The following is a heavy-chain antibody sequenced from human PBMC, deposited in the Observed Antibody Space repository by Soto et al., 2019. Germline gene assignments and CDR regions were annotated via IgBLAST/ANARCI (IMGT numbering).Heavy chain of an antibody. D-gene: IGHD1-26*01. CDR2: ISAYNGNT. J-gene: IGHJ3*02. CDR3: SRDGSGSYGTDRAFDI. CDR1: GYTFTSYG. V-gene: IGHV1-18*01. Sequence: VASVKVSCKASGYTFTSYGISWVRQAPGQGLEWMGWISAYNGNTNYAQKLQGRFTISRDDSKSIAYLQMNSLQTEDTAVYYCSRDGSGSYGTDRAFDIWGQGTMVTVSS.